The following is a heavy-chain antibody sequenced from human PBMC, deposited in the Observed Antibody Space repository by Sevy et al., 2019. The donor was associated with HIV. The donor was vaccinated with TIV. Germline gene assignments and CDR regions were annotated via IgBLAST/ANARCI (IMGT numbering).Heavy chain of an antibody. Sequence: GGSLRLSCAASGFTFSNYWMSWVRQAPGKGLECVANIKQDGSDKDYVDSVKGRFTISRDSAKNSLYLQMNSLRAEDTAVYYCARVGTNGWYYHFVYWGQGTLVTASS. J-gene: IGHJ4*02. D-gene: IGHD2-8*01. CDR1: GFTFSNYW. CDR3: ARVGTNGWYYHFVY. V-gene: IGHV3-7*01. CDR2: IKQDGSDK.